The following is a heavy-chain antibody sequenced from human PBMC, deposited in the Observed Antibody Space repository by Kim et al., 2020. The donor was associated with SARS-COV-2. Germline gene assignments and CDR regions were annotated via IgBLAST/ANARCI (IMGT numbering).Heavy chain of an antibody. J-gene: IGHJ6*02. V-gene: IGHV1-3*01. Sequence: KFQGRVTITRDTSAITAYMELSSLRSEDTAVYYCARVPTLGSSTLYGMDVWGQGTTVTVSS. CDR3: ARVPTLGSSTLYGMDV. D-gene: IGHD6-6*01.